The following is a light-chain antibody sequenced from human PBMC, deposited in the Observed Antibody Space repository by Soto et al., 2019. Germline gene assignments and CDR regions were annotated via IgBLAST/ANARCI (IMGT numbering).Light chain of an antibody. CDR1: QDIRND. CDR2: SAS. V-gene: IGKV1-6*01. J-gene: IGKJ1*01. CDR3: LQDYNYPRT. Sequence: AIQMTQSPTSLSASVGDRVTITCRASQDIRNDLGWYQQKPGKAHQLLIYSASTLQSGVPSRFSGSESGTDFTLTISSLQPEDFATYYCLQDYNYPRTFGQGTKVEIK.